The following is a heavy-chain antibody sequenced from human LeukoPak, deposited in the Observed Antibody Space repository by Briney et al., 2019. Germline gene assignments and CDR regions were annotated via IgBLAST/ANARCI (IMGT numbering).Heavy chain of an antibody. J-gene: IGHJ4*02. D-gene: IGHD5-12*01. CDR3: AKDPIVATLYYFDY. CDR1: GFTFSSNG. V-gene: IGHV3-23*01. Sequence: QPGGSLRLSCAASGFTFSSNGMNWVRQAPGKGLEWVSAISGSGGSTYYADSVKGRFTISRDNSKNTLYLQMNSLRAEDTAVYYCAKDPIVATLYYFDYWGQGTLVTVSS. CDR2: ISGSGGST.